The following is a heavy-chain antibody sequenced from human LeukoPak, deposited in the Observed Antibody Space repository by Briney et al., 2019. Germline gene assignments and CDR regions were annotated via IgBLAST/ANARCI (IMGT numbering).Heavy chain of an antibody. CDR3: ARGELRYFDWWSGGDAFDI. D-gene: IGHD3-9*01. V-gene: IGHV3-30*03. J-gene: IGHJ3*02. Sequence: PGGSLRLSCAASGFTFSSYGMHWVRQAPGKGLEWVAVISYDGSNKYYADSVKGRFTISRDNSKNTLYLQMNSLRAEDTAVYYCARGELRYFDWWSGGDAFDIWGQGTMVTVSS. CDR2: ISYDGSNK. CDR1: GFTFSSYG.